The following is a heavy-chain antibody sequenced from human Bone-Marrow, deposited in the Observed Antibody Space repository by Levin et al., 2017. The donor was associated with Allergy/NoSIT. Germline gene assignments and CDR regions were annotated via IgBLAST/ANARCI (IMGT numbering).Heavy chain of an antibody. Sequence: GESLKISCAASGFAFRSYAMHWVRQAPGKGLEWVAVISYDGGITRYAESVKGRFSISRDSSKNIVFLQMNSLRREDTATYFCARGDSGGNSNLFFDHWGRGTLVTVSS. J-gene: IGHJ4*02. V-gene: IGHV3-30-3*01. CDR3: ARGDSGGNSNLFFDH. CDR1: GFAFRSYA. D-gene: IGHD4-23*01. CDR2: ISYDGGIT.